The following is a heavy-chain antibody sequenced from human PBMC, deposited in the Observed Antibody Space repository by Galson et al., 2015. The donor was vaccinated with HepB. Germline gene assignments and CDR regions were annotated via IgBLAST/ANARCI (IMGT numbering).Heavy chain of an antibody. CDR2: ISGSGDST. CDR3: AKRGHINGREFDH. Sequence: SLRLSCAASGFTFSSYVMSWVRQTPGKGLEWVSGISGSGDSTWYADSVKGRSTISRDNSKNTVYLQMNSLRAEDTAVYFCAKRGHINGREFDHWGQGTLVTVSS. D-gene: IGHD2-8*01. V-gene: IGHV3-23*01. CDR1: GFTFSSYV. J-gene: IGHJ4*02.